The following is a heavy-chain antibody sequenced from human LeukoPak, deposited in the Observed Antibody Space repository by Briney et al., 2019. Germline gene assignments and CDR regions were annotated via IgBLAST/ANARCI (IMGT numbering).Heavy chain of an antibody. CDR2: ISYDGSNK. Sequence: GGSLRLSCAASGFTFSSYAMHWVRQAPGKGLEWVAVISYDGSNKYYADSVKGRFTISRDDSKNTLYLQMNSLRAEDTAVYYCARGGSDYWGQGTLVTVSS. CDR3: ARGGSDY. D-gene: IGHD3-10*01. J-gene: IGHJ4*02. CDR1: GFTFSSYA. V-gene: IGHV3-30-3*01.